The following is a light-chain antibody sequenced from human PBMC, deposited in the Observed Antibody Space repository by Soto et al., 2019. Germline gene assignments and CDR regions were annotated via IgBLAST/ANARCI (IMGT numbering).Light chain of an antibody. CDR2: GAS. Sequence: ENVLTQSPGTLSVSPGERAILSCRASQSVYRNYLAWYQHKPGQAPRLLIYGASSRPTGIPDRFSGSGSGTDFTLTISRLEPEDFAVYYCQQYGSSPPFTFGPGTKVDIK. CDR3: QQYGSSPPFT. CDR1: QSVYRNY. J-gene: IGKJ3*01. V-gene: IGKV3-20*01.